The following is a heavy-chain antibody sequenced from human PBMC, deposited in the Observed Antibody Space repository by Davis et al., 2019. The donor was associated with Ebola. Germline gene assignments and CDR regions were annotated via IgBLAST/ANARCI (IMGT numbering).Heavy chain of an antibody. CDR1: GYNFRTKY. CDR2: INPNDGTT. V-gene: IGHV1-46*01. Sequence: AASVTVSCKASGYNFRTKYVNWVRQASGHGLKWMGVINPNDGTTTYAQEFRDRVTMTRDTSTSTVFLDMRNPAFDDTAVYYCVIITMTWGQGTLVTVSS. J-gene: IGHJ5*01. CDR3: VIITMT.